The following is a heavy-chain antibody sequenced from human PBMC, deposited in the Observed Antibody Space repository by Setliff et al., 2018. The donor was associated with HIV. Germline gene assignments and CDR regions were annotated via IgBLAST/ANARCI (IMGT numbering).Heavy chain of an antibody. V-gene: IGHV3-20*04. D-gene: IGHD4-17*01. Sequence: RPGGSLRLSCAASGFTFDDYGMSWVSQAPGKGLEWVSGINWNGGKTGYGDSVKGRFTISRDNSRNTLYLQMNSLRAEDTAVYYCARSNLRRYGDPDWYFDLWGRGTLVTVSS. CDR3: ARSNLRRYGDPDWYFDL. CDR1: GFTFDDYG. CDR2: INWNGGKT. J-gene: IGHJ2*01.